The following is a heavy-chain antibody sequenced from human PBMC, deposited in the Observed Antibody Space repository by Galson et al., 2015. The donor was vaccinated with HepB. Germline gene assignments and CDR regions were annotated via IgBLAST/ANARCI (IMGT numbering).Heavy chain of an antibody. D-gene: IGHD4-17*01. Sequence: SVKVSCKASGGTFHSFAISWVRQAPGQGLEWMGGIIPTFGPANYAQKFQGRVTITADESTSHMELSSLRSEDTAVYYCARGRNQVYRDYYEYYFMDVWGTGTTVTVSS. V-gene: IGHV1-69*13. CDR3: ARGRNQVYRDYYEYYFMDV. CDR1: GGTFHSFA. J-gene: IGHJ6*03. CDR2: IIPTFGPA.